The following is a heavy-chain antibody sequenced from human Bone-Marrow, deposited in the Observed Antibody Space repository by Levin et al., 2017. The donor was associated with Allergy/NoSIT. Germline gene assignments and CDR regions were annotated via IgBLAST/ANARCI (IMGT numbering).Heavy chain of an antibody. Sequence: PGGSLRLSCAASGFTFSSYSMNWVRQAPGKGLEWVSSVSSSSSYIYYADSVKGRFTISRDNAKNSLYLQMNSLRADDTAVYYCASLRYCTGGSCYFNYYTMDVWGQGTTVTVSS. J-gene: IGHJ6*02. CDR1: GFTFSSYS. CDR2: VSSSSSYI. D-gene: IGHD2-15*01. CDR3: ASLRYCTGGSCYFNYYTMDV. V-gene: IGHV3-21*01.